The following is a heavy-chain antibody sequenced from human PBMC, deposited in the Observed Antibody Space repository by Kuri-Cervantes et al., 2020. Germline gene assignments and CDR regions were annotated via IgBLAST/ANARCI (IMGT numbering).Heavy chain of an antibody. CDR2: INPSGGST. V-gene: IGHV1-46*01. CDR1: GYTFTSYY. CDR3: ARDLDYDYVWGSYRYTARGMVV. D-gene: IGHD3-16*02. J-gene: IGHJ6*02. Sequence: ASVKVSCKASGYTFTSYYMHWVRQAPGQGLEWMGIINPSGGSTSYAQKFQGRVTMTRDTSTSTVYMDLSSLRSEDTAVYYCARDLDYDYVWGSYRYTARGMVVWGQGNTVNVSS.